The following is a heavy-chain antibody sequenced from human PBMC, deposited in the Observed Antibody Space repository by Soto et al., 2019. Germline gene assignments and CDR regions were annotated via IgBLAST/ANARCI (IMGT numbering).Heavy chain of an antibody. CDR2: INPNSGGT. D-gene: IGHD4-17*01. Sequence: ASVNVSCKASGYTFTGYYMHWVRQAPGQGPEWMGWINPNSGGTNYAQKFQGWVTMTRDTSISTAYMELSRLRSDDTAVYYCARALNGDYNWFDPWGQGTLLTVSS. CDR1: GYTFTGYY. CDR3: ARALNGDYNWFDP. J-gene: IGHJ5*02. V-gene: IGHV1-2*04.